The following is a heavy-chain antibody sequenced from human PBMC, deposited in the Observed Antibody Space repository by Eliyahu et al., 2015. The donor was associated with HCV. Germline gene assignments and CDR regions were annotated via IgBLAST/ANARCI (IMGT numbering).Heavy chain of an antibody. J-gene: IGHJ4*02. CDR3: ARDLRGAYLEAGY. V-gene: IGHV1-69*01. CDR2: IIPIFGTA. Sequence: QVQLVQSGAEVKKPGSSXXVSCKASGXTFSSYAISWVRQAPGQGLEWMGGIIPIFGTANYAQKFQGRVTITADESTSTAYMELSSLRSEDTAVYYCARDLRGAYLEAGYWGQGTLVTVSS. D-gene: IGHD3-3*01. CDR1: GXTFSSYA.